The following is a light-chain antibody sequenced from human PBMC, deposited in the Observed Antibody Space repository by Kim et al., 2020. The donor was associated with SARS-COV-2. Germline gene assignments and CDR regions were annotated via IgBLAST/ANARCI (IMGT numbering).Light chain of an antibody. J-gene: IGLJ2*01. CDR3: QAWDSTTAI. CDR1: RLGDKY. Sequence: SGSPGQTVRISCLGERLGDKYAFGYRLKPGQSPVLVIYRGDKRPSGIPARFSGSLSGNTATLTISGTQPMDEADYYCQAWDSTTAIFGGGTKLTVL. CDR2: RGD. V-gene: IGLV3-1*01.